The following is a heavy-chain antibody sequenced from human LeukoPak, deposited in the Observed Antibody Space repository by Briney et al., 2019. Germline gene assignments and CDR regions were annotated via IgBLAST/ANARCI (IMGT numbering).Heavy chain of an antibody. D-gene: IGHD1-26*01. CDR2: IYYSGST. CDR3: ARYSASYYQIYYSDY. Sequence: KPSETLSLTCTVSGGSISSYYWSWIRQPPGKGLGWVGYIYYSGSTNYNPSLKSRVTISVDTSKNQFSLKLSSVTAADTAVYYCARYSASYYQIYYSDYWGQGTLVTVSS. CDR1: GGSISSYY. J-gene: IGHJ4*02. V-gene: IGHV4-59*01.